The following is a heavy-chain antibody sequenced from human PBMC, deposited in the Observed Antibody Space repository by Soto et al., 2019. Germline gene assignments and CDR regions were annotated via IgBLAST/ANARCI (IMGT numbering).Heavy chain of an antibody. V-gene: IGHV1-69*02. CDR3: AIGSWSGEVFDI. Sequence: QVQLVQSGAEVKKPGSSVKVSCKDSGGTFSTYSMIWVRQAPGQGLEWMGRIIPMLGVRNYAQRFQDRVTITADKSTATVHMELSSLRSEDTALYYCAIGSWSGEVFDIWGQGTMVTVSS. CDR1: GGTFSTYS. D-gene: IGHD2-21*01. CDR2: IIPMLGVR. J-gene: IGHJ3*02.